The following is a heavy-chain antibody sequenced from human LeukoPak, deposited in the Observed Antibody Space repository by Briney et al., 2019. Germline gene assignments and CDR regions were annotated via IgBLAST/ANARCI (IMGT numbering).Heavy chain of an antibody. V-gene: IGHV4-34*01. CDR2: INHSGST. CDR1: GGSFSGYY. Sequence: SETLSLTCAVYGGSFSGYYWSWIRQPPGKGLEWIGEINHSGSTNYNPSLKSRVTISVDTSKNQFSLKLSSVTAADTAVYYCARSSGWFSLDNWGQGTLVTVSS. D-gene: IGHD6-19*01. J-gene: IGHJ4*02. CDR3: ARSSGWFSLDN.